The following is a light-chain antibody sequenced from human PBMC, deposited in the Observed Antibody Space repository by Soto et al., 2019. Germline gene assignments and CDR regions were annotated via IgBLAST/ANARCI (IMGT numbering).Light chain of an antibody. V-gene: IGKV3-11*01. J-gene: IGKJ3*01. CDR3: QQSGVSPFT. CDR2: YAS. CDR1: ESVSSY. Sequence: EIVLTQSPGTLSLSPGERATLSCRASESVSSYIAWYQQKPGQAPSLLIFYASTRATGIPARFSGSGSGTDFTLTISRLEPEDFAMYYCQQSGVSPFTFGQGTRVDIK.